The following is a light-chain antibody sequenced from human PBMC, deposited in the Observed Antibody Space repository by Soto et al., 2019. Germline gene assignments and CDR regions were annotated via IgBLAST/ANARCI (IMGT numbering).Light chain of an antibody. CDR3: QQYNNWPLT. J-gene: IGKJ4*01. V-gene: IGKV3-15*01. CDR1: QSFSSN. CDR2: GAS. Sequence: EIMMTQSPATLSVSPGERATLSCRASQSFSSNLAWYQHKPGQAPRLLIFGASTRATGIPARFSGSGSGTEFTLTISSLQSEDFAIYYCQQYNNWPLTFGGGTKVEIK.